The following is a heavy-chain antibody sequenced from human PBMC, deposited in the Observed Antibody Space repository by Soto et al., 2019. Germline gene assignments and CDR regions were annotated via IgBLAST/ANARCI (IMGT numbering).Heavy chain of an antibody. J-gene: IGHJ6*02. CDR3: ARDYCSSTSCYGGAYYYYGMDV. CDR2: ISAYNGDT. Sequence: ASVKVSCKASGYTFSHYGITWVRQAPGQGLEWMGWISAYNGDTNYAQRLQGRVSMTTDTSTSTVHMELSSLRSEDTAVYYCARDYCSSTSCYGGAYYYYGMDVWGQGTTVTVSS. D-gene: IGHD2-2*01. CDR1: GYTFSHYG. V-gene: IGHV1-18*01.